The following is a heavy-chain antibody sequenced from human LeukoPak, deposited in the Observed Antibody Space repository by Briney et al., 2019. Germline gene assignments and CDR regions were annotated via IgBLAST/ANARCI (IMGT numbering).Heavy chain of an antibody. D-gene: IGHD2-15*01. CDR1: GFTFSSYW. V-gene: IGHV3-7*01. CDR2: IKQDGSEK. J-gene: IGHJ4*02. CDR3: ARGRCSGGSCYYFDY. Sequence: GGSLRLSCAASGFTFSSYWMSWVRQAPGKGPEWVANIKQDGSEKYYVDSVKGRFTISRDNAKNSLYLQMNSLRAEDTAVYYCARGRCSGGSCYYFDYWGQGTLVTVSS.